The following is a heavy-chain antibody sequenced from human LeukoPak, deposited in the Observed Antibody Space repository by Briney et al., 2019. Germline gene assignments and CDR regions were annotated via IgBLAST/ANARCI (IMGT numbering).Heavy chain of an antibody. V-gene: IGHV3-11*01. Sequence: GGSLRLSCAASGFTFSDYYMNWIRQAPGKGLEWVSYISRSGGTIYYADSVKGRFTISRDNSKNTLYLQMNSLRAEDTAVYYCAKDRRRYYDSSGYYFDYWGQGTLVTVSS. CDR1: GFTFSDYY. CDR3: AKDRRRYYDSSGYYFDY. J-gene: IGHJ4*02. D-gene: IGHD3-22*01. CDR2: ISRSGGTI.